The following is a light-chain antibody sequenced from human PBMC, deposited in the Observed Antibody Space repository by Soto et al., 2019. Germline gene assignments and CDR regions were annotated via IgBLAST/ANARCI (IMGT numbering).Light chain of an antibody. V-gene: IGLV4-60*03. Sequence: QLVLTQSSSASASLGSSVKLTCTLSSGHSSYIIAWHQQQPGKAPRYLMKLEGSGSYNKGSGVPDRFSGSSSGADRYLTISNLQSEDEADYSCETWDSNTVVFGGGTKVTVL. J-gene: IGLJ2*01. CDR1: SGHSSYI. CDR2: LEGSGSY. CDR3: ETWDSNTVV.